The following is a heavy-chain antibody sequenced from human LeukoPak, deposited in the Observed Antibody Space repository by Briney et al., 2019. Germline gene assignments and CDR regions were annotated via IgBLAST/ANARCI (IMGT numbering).Heavy chain of an antibody. CDR1: GGTFSSYA. D-gene: IGHD3-3*01. J-gene: IGHJ3*02. Sequence: SVKVSCKASGGTFSSYAISWVRQAPGQGLEWMGGIIPIFGTANYAQKFQGRVTTTTDDSTSTAYMELSSLRSEDTAVYYCASGAREWLLPHDAFDIWGQGTMVTVSS. V-gene: IGHV1-69*05. CDR2: IIPIFGTA. CDR3: ASGAREWLLPHDAFDI.